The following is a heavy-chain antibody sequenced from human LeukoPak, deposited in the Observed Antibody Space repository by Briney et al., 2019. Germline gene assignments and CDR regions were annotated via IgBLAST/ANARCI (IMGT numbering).Heavy chain of an antibody. V-gene: IGHV4-34*01. CDR2: INHSGST. CDR1: GGSFSGYY. D-gene: IGHD3-3*01. Sequence: SGTLSLTCAVYGGSFSGYYWSGIRQPPGKGLEWIGEINHSGSTNYNPSLKSRVTISVDTSKNQFSLKLSSVTAADTAVYYCARGRGIFGVVIIRIYYFDYWGQGTLVTVSS. J-gene: IGHJ4*02. CDR3: ARGRGIFGVVIIRIYYFDY.